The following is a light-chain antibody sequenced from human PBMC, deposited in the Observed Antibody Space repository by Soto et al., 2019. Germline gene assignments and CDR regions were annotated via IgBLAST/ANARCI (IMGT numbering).Light chain of an antibody. CDR3: QRYNNWPAMYT. V-gene: IGKV3-15*01. Sequence: EIVMTQSPATLSVSPGERATLSCRASQSVSSNLAWYQQKPGQAPRLLIYGASTRAAGIPARFSGSGSGTEFTLTISRLQSEDFAVYYCQRYNNWPAMYTFGQGTKLEIK. J-gene: IGKJ2*01. CDR1: QSVSSN. CDR2: GAS.